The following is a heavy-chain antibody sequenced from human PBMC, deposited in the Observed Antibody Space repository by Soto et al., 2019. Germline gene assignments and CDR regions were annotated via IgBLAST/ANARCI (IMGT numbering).Heavy chain of an antibody. D-gene: IGHD7-27*01. CDR1: GYTFTGYY. V-gene: IGHV1-2*02. Sequence: GASVEVSCKASGYTFTGYYMHWVRQAPGQGLEWMGWINPNSGGTNYAQKFQGRVTMTRDTSISTAYMELSRLRSDDTAVYYCARVYDTVAVPLGYYGMDVWGQGTTVTVSS. CDR2: INPNSGGT. CDR3: ARVYDTVAVPLGYYGMDV. J-gene: IGHJ6*02.